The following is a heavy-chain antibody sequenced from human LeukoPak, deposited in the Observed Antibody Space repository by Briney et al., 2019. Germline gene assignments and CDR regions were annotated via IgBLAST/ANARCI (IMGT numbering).Heavy chain of an antibody. CDR1: GFTFSSSA. Sequence: GGSLRLSCAASGFTFSSSAMNWVRQAPGKGLEWVSYISSSGSTIYYADSVKGRFTISRDNAKNSLYLQMNSLRAEDTAVYYCAREQQQLVRGYYFDYWGQGTLVTVSS. CDR2: ISSSGSTI. D-gene: IGHD6-13*01. V-gene: IGHV3-48*03. CDR3: AREQQQLVRGYYFDY. J-gene: IGHJ4*02.